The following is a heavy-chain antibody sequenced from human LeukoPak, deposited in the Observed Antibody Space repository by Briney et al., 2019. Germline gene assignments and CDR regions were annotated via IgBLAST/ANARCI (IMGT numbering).Heavy chain of an antibody. V-gene: IGHV4-4*07. CDR3: ARDYSLGTTNAFDI. CDR2: IYTTGNT. D-gene: IGHD1-7*01. J-gene: IGHJ3*02. Sequence: PSETLSLTCAVSGGSISNYSWSWVRQPAGKGLEWIGRIYTTGNTNYNPSLKSRVAMSVDTSENQFSLKLTSVTAADTALYYCARDYSLGTTNAFDIWGQGTMVTVSS. CDR1: GGSISNYS.